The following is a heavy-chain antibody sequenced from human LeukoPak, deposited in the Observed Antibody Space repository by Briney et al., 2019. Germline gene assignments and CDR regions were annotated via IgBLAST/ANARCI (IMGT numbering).Heavy chain of an antibody. J-gene: IGHJ5*02. CDR2: ITGGGIT. D-gene: IGHD1-26*01. CDR1: GFTFNTYV. V-gene: IGHV3-23*01. CDR3: ARDSRRVGATGGSDL. Sequence: GGSVRLSCVACGFTFNTYVMSWIRQAPGKGLEWVATITGGGITYYADLVKGRFTVSRDNSRNTLFLQMDSLRVEDTAVYYCARDSRRVGATGGSDLWGQGTLVTVSS.